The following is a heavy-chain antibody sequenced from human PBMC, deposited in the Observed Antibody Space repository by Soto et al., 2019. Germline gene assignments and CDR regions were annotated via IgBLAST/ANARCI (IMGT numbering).Heavy chain of an antibody. CDR3: ALDTSGGAVLVDP. Sequence: QVQLVQSGAEVKKPGSSVKVSCKASGGTFTSYALRWVRQAPGQGLEWMGGIIPISGRTNYAQRFQGRVSITADESTTTAYMELASLRSNDTAVYYCALDTSGGAVLVDPWGQGSLVTVSS. J-gene: IGHJ5*02. V-gene: IGHV1-69*12. D-gene: IGHD3-22*01. CDR1: GGTFTSYA. CDR2: IIPISGRT.